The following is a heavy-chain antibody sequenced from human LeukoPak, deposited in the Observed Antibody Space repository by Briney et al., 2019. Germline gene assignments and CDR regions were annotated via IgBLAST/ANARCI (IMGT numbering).Heavy chain of an antibody. CDR2: IIPIFGTA. D-gene: IGHD4-23*01. V-gene: IGHV1-69*13. CDR1: GYTFTSYG. Sequence: SVKVSCKASGYTFTSYGISWVRQAPGQGLEWMGGIIPIFGTANYAQKFQGRVTITADESTSTAYMELSSLRSEDTAVYYCARGPDLSTVVTEYYFDYWGQGTLVTVSS. CDR3: ARGPDLSTVVTEYYFDY. J-gene: IGHJ4*02.